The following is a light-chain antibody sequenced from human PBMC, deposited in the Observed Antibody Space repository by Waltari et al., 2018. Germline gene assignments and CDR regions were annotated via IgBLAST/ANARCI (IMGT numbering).Light chain of an antibody. CDR2: EVN. CDR1: TNDIGSYNL. Sequence: QSALTPPASVSGSPGQSIPISCTGTTNDIGSYNLVSWYQQHPGNAPKVIIFEVNKRPSGVSNRFSGSKSGNTASLTVSGLHPEDEADYYCCSYAGTPRVVFGGGTKLTVL. CDR3: CSYAGTPRVV. V-gene: IGLV2-23*02. J-gene: IGLJ2*01.